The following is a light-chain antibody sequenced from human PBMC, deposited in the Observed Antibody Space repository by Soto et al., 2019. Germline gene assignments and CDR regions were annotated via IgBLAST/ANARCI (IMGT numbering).Light chain of an antibody. Sequence: DIQMTQSPSSVSASVGDRVTITYRASQAISTWLAWYQQKPGKAPKLLIYAASNLQTGVPSRFSGSGSGTDFTLTISSLQPEDFATYYCQQANSFPRTFGQGTKVEIK. CDR2: AAS. CDR1: QAISTW. J-gene: IGKJ1*01. V-gene: IGKV1D-12*01. CDR3: QQANSFPRT.